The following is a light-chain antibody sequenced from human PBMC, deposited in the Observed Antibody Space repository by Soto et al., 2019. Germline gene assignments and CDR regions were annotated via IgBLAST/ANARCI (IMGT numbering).Light chain of an antibody. J-gene: IGLJ3*02. V-gene: IGLV2-14*01. CDR2: DVS. Sequence: QSALTQPASVSGSPGQSITISCTGTSSDIGSNNYVSWFQQRPGKAPTLIIYDVSNRPSGVSTQFSASKSGNTASLTISGLLPEDEDEYYCSSYTTTTRLFGGGTKLTVL. CDR3: SSYTTTTRL. CDR1: SSDIGSNNY.